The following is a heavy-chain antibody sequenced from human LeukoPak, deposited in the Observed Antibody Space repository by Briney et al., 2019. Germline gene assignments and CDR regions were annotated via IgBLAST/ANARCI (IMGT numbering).Heavy chain of an antibody. CDR1: GFTFSDHY. Sequence: PAGSLRLSCAVSGFTFSDHYMDWVRQAPGKGLEWIGRSRNEGHSYSTDFAASVRGRASLSRDHSRTSLYLQINSLRTDDTAVYYCVALLRGIGYWGQGTLVTVSS. V-gene: IGHV3-72*01. CDR2: SRNEGHSYST. CDR3: VALLRGIGY. D-gene: IGHD3-10*01. J-gene: IGHJ4*02.